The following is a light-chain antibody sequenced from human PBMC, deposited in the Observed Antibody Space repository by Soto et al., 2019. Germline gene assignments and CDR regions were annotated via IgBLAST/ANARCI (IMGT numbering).Light chain of an antibody. CDR1: SSDVGAYKY. CDR2: EVS. CDR3: TSYVGSNIWV. J-gene: IGLJ3*02. V-gene: IGLV2-8*01. Sequence: QSALTQPPSASGSPGQSVTISCTGTSSDVGAYKYVSWYQQYPGKAPKLMIYEVSKRPSGVPDRFSGSKSGNTASLTVSGLQAEDEADYYFTSYVGSNIWVFGGGTKLNVL.